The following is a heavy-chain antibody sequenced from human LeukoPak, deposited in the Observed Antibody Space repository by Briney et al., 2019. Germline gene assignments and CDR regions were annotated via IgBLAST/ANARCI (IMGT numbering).Heavy chain of an antibody. V-gene: IGHV1-18*01. CDR3: ARNGRVRRVVKDLFEY. CDR2: VSPYNGNT. CDR1: GYTFTSYA. Sequence: GASVKVSCKASGYTFTSYAMNWVRQAPGQGLEWMGRVSPYNGNTYYSQRFQDRVIITKDTSTGTAYMDLRDLRTDDTAMYYCARNGRVRRVVKDLFEYWGQGTLVAVSS. J-gene: IGHJ4*02. D-gene: IGHD3-10*01.